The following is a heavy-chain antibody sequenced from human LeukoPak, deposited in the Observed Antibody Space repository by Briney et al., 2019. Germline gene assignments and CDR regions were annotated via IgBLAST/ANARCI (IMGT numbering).Heavy chain of an antibody. CDR3: AKDEVGGHFEY. CDR1: GFAFNTYS. Sequence: GGSLRLSCAASGFAFNTYSMNWVRQAPGKGLEWVSYISSSGSTIYYADSVKGRFTISRDNAKNSLYLQMNSLRAEDTAVYYCAKDEVGGHFEYWGQGTLVTVSS. CDR2: ISSSGSTI. D-gene: IGHD1-26*01. V-gene: IGHV3-48*04. J-gene: IGHJ4*02.